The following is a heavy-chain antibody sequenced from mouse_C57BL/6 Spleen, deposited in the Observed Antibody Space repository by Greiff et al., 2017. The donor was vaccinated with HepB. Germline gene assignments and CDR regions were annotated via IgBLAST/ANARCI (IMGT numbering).Heavy chain of an antibody. Sequence: EVKLMESEGGLVQPGSSMKLSCTASGFTFSDYYMAWVRQVPEKGLEWVANINYDGSSTYYLDSLKSRFIISRDNAKNILYLQMSSLKSEDTATYYCARARDGYYSLDYWGQGTTLTVSS. J-gene: IGHJ2*01. CDR1: GFTFSDYY. CDR3: ARARDGYYSLDY. V-gene: IGHV5-16*01. D-gene: IGHD2-3*01. CDR2: INYDGSST.